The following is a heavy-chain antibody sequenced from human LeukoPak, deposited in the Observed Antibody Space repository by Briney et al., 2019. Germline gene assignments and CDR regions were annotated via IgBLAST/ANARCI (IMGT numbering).Heavy chain of an antibody. CDR3: ARVNTMVRGAGYYFDY. D-gene: IGHD3-10*01. CDR2: SSSSSYI. V-gene: IGHV3-21*01. Sequence: SSSSSYIYYADSVKGRFTISRDNAKNSLYLQMNSLRAEDTAVYYCARVNTMVRGAGYYFDYWGQGTLVTVSS. J-gene: IGHJ4*02.